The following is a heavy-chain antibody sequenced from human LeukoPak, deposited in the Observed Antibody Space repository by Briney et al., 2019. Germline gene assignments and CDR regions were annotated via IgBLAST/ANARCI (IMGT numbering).Heavy chain of an antibody. D-gene: IGHD2-2*02. CDR3: ARGPAAIGWFDP. CDR2: MYNSDSP. J-gene: IGHJ5*02. V-gene: IGHV4-4*07. Sequence: SETLSLTCTVSGASISSYYWTWIRQPAGKGLEWIGRMYNSDSPNYNPSLKSRVTMSVDTSKNQVSLRLTSVTAADTAVYYCARGPAAIGWFDPWGQGTLVTVSS. CDR1: GASISSYY.